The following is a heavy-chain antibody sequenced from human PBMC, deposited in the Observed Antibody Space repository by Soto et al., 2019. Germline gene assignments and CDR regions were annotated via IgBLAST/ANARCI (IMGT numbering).Heavy chain of an antibody. Sequence: SPRLSRASCGVTLKDPLMAGSFKNPGKGLDWVGLIRNKAGSYTTEYAASVRGRFTISRDDAKNSVYLQMSSLSPEDTAVYYCARLQLRALVTYHFDSWGPGVLVTVSS. CDR3: ARLQLRALVTYHFDS. V-gene: IGHV3-72*01. J-gene: IGHJ4*02. D-gene: IGHD1-1*01. CDR1: GVTLKDPL. CDR2: IRNKAGSYTT.